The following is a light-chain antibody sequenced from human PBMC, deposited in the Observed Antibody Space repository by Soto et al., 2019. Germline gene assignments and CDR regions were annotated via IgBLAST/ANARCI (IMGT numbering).Light chain of an antibody. J-gene: IGKJ1*01. Sequence: DIQMSKSPSSLSASVGYRITITCRASQTIKTWLAWYQHKQGKAPKLPIYDASSLKSGVPSRFSCSGSRTEFTLTISSLQPDDFATDYCQQYKIYSGTFGLGTKGDTK. CDR3: QQYKIYSGT. CDR1: QTIKTW. CDR2: DAS. V-gene: IGKV1-5*01.